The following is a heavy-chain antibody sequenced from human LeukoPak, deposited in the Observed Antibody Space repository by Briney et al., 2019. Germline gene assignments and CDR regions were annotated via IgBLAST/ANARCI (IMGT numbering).Heavy chain of an antibody. V-gene: IGHV3-9*01. Sequence: PGGSLRLSCAASGFTFDDYAMHWGRQAPGKGLEWVSGISWNSGSIGYADSVKGRFTISRDNAKNSLYLQMNSLRAEDTALYYCEKGREIYYYMDVWGKGTTVTVSS. CDR2: ISWNSGSI. CDR1: GFTFDDYA. CDR3: EKGREIYYYMDV. J-gene: IGHJ6*03. D-gene: IGHD5-24*01.